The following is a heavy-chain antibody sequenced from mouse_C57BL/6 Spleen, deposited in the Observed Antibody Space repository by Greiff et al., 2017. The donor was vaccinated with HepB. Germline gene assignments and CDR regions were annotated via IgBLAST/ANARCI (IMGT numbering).Heavy chain of an antibody. Sequence: VQGVESGAELVRPGTSVKMSCKASGYTFTNYWIGWAKQRPGHGLEWIGDIYPGGGYTNYNEKFKGKATLTADKSSSTAYMQFSSLTSEDSAIYYCARGYGSSYYAMDYWGQGTSVTVSS. CDR2: IYPGGGYT. V-gene: IGHV1-63*01. D-gene: IGHD1-1*01. CDR3: ARGYGSSYYAMDY. J-gene: IGHJ4*01. CDR1: GYTFTNYW.